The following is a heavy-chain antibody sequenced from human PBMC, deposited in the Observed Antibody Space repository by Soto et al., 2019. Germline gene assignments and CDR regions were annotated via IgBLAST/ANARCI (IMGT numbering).Heavy chain of an antibody. V-gene: IGHV3-7*04. CDR1: GFTFTTSW. CDR2: INPDGSDK. Sequence: PGGSLRLSCAASGFTFTTSWMSWVRQAPGKGLEWVANINPDGSDKYYVDSMKGRFTISRDNAKNSLYLQVNSLRAEDTAVYYCARWIRGTPDYWGQGTLVTVSS. CDR3: ARWIRGTPDY. D-gene: IGHD3-10*01. J-gene: IGHJ4*02.